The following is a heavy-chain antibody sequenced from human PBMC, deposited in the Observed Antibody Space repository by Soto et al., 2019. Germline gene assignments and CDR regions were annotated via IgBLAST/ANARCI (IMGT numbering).Heavy chain of an antibody. CDR3: ARGHEGRIAVAGPNGGWFDP. V-gene: IGHV1-69*13. CDR2: IIPIFGTA. Sequence: SVKVSCKASGGTFSSYAISWVRQAPGQGLEWMGGIIPIFGTANYAQKFQGRVTITADESTSTAYMELSSLRSEDTAVYYCARGHEGRIAVAGPNGGWFDPWGQGTLVTVSS. J-gene: IGHJ5*02. D-gene: IGHD6-19*01. CDR1: GGTFSSYA.